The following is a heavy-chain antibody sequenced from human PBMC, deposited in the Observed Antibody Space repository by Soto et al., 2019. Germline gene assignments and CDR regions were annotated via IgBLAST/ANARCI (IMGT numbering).Heavy chain of an antibody. Sequence: SVKVSCKASGGPFSSYGISWVRQAPGQGLEWMGGIIPIFGTANYAQKFQGRVTITADESTSTAYMELSSLRSEDTAVYYCAREYSSSSGFDYWGQGTLVTVSS. V-gene: IGHV1-69*13. CDR1: GGPFSSYG. CDR3: AREYSSSSGFDY. J-gene: IGHJ4*02. D-gene: IGHD6-6*01. CDR2: IIPIFGTA.